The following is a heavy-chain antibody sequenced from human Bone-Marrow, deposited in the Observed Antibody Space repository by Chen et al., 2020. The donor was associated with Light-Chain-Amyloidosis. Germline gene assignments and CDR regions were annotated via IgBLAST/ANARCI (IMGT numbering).Heavy chain of an antibody. CDR1: EFIFCDYS. Sequence: LVESGGALFKPGGSLRLTCPASEFIFCDYSMNCVRQAPGKGLEWLSYITGSGDATLNAYSVKGRFTISRDNDKNSLYLQMNSLRVEDSAVYYCTRDSGQDAADDLWGQGTLVTVSS. V-gene: IGHV3-48*04. CDR3: TRDSGQDAADDL. J-gene: IGHJ4*02. CDR2: ITGSGDAT. D-gene: IGHD6-13*01.